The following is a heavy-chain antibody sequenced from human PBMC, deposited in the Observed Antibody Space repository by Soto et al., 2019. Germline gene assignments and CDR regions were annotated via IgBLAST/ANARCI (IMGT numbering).Heavy chain of an antibody. J-gene: IGHJ4*02. CDR1: GFTFDDYA. CDR2: ISRSSGSI. Sequence: GGSLRLSCAASGFTFDDYAMHWVRQAPGKGLEWVAGISRSSGSIAYADSVKGRFTISRDNAKNSLFLQMNSLRAEDTAFYYCAKRNTAMAFDYWGQGTLVTVSS. CDR3: AKRNTAMAFDY. D-gene: IGHD5-18*01. V-gene: IGHV3-9*01.